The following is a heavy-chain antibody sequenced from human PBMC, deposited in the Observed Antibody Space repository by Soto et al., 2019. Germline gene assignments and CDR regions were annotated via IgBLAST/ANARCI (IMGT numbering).Heavy chain of an antibody. Sequence: SGGSLRLSCAASGFTFSSYEMNWVRQAPGKGLEWVSYISSSGSTIYYADSVKGRFTISRDNAKNSLYLQMNSLRAEDTAVYYCATLPVDAVDYWGQGTLVTVSS. V-gene: IGHV3-48*03. D-gene: IGHD2-2*01. CDR2: ISSSGSTI. J-gene: IGHJ4*02. CDR1: GFTFSSYE. CDR3: ATLPVDAVDY.